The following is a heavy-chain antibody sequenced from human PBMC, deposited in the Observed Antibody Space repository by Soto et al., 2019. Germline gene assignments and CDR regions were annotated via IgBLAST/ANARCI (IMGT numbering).Heavy chain of an antibody. J-gene: IGHJ4*02. D-gene: IGHD2-2*01. CDR2: INSDGSST. CDR3: ARVTALGSTFDY. CDR1: GFTFSNAW. Sequence: GGSLRLSCAAYGFTFSNAWMNWVRQAPGKGLVWVSRINSDGSSTSYADSVKGRFTISRDNAKNTLYLQMNSLRAEDTAVYYWARVTALGSTFDYWGQRTLVTGAS. V-gene: IGHV3-74*01.